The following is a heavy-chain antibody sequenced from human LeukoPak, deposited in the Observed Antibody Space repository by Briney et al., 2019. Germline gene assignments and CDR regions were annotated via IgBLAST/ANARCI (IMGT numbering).Heavy chain of an antibody. CDR1: GFTFTTYA. J-gene: IGHJ4*02. CDR2: ISGLGDNT. V-gene: IGHV3-23*01. CDR3: ARSLRSPRYCIDDTCYFDY. D-gene: IGHD2-15*01. Sequence: PGGSLRLSCAASGFTFTTYAMSWVPQAPGKGLEWVSGISGLGDNTYYVDSVKGRFTISRDNAKNTQYLQINSLRVEDTAVYYCARSLRSPRYCIDDTCYFDYWGQGTLVTVSS.